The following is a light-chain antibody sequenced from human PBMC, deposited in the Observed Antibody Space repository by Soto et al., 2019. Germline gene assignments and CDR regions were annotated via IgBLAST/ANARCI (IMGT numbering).Light chain of an antibody. CDR2: AAS. CDR1: QGIRSD. CDR3: LQHNSYPRT. Sequence: DIQMTQSPSSLSASVGDRVTITCRASQGIRSDLGWYQQKPGKAPKRLIYAASSLQSGVPSRFRGSGSGTEFTLTISILQPEDFATYYCLQHNSYPRTFGQGTKVEIK. J-gene: IGKJ1*01. V-gene: IGKV1-17*01.